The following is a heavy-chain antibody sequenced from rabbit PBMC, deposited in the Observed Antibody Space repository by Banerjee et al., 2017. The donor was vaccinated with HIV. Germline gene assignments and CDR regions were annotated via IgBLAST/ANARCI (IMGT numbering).Heavy chain of an antibody. CDR3: ARGAAYFDFAYDL. Sequence: QSLEESGGGLVKPGASLTLTCTASGFSFSSNYDMCWVRQAPGKGLDWIACFYTGDGTTYYANWAKGRFTISKTSSTTVTLQMTSLTAADTATYFCARGAAYFDFAYDLWGQGTLVTVS. V-gene: IGHV1S40*01. CDR1: GFSFSSNYD. CDR2: FYTGDGTT. D-gene: IGHD6-1*01. J-gene: IGHJ3*01.